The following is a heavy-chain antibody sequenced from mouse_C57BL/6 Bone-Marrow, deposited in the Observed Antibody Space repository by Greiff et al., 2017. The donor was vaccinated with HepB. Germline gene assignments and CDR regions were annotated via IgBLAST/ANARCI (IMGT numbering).Heavy chain of an antibody. Sequence: EVMLVESGGGLVQPGGSLKLSCAASGFTFSDYGMAWVRQAPRKGPEWVAFISNLAYSNYYADTVTGRFTISRENAKNTLYLEMSSLRSEDTAMYYCARRRLRRGYAMDYWGQGTSVTVSS. V-gene: IGHV5-15*04. CDR3: ARRRLRRGYAMDY. D-gene: IGHD2-4*01. CDR2: ISNLAYSN. CDR1: GFTFSDYG. J-gene: IGHJ4*01.